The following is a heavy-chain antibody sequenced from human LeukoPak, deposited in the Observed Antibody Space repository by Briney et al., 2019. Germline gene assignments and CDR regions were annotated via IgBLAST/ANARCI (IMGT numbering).Heavy chain of an antibody. J-gene: IGHJ6*04. CDR2: ISSSGSTI. CDR3: ARDYGEFWVRSYYHYYGMDV. D-gene: IGHD5-12*01. V-gene: IGHV3-48*03. CDR1: GFTFSSYE. Sequence: PGGSLRLSCAASGFTFSSYEMNWVRQAPGKGLEWVSYISSSGSTIYYADSVKGRFTISRDNAKNSLYLQMNSLRAEDTAVYYCARDYGEFWVRSYYHYYGMDVWGKGTTVTVSS.